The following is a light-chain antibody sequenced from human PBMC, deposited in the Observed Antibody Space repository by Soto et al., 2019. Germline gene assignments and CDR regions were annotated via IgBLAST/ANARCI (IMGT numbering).Light chain of an antibody. CDR1: SSNIGAGYD. CDR3: QSYDSSLSGFVV. CDR2: GNS. V-gene: IGLV1-40*01. J-gene: IGLJ2*01. Sequence: QLVLTQPPSVSGAPGQRVTISCTGSSSNIGAGYDVHWYQQLPGTAPKLLIYGNSNRPSGVPDQFSGSKSGTSASLAITGLQAEDEADYYCQSYDSSLSGFVVFGGGTKLTVL.